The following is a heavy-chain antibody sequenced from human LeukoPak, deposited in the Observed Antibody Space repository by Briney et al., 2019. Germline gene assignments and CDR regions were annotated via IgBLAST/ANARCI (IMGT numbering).Heavy chain of an antibody. CDR3: TRDLGLRRMI. J-gene: IGHJ2*01. V-gene: IGHV3-48*04. Sequence: GGSLRLSCAASGLSLSSNNMHWVRQAPGGGLEWFSYISAGSGTVFSADSVKGRFSISRDNARESLFLQMNSLRVEDTAVYYCTRDLGLRRMIWGRGTLVIVSS. CDR2: ISAGSGTV. CDR1: GLSLSSNN.